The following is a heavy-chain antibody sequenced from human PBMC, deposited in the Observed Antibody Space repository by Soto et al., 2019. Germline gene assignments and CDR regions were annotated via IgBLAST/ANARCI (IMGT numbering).Heavy chain of an antibody. Sequence: QVQLQESGPGLVKPSQTLSLTCTVSGGSISSGGYYWSWIRQHPGKGLEWIGYIYYSGSTYYNPSLKGRVTISVDTSKNQFSLKLSSVTAADTAVYYCARVCSYGDYVKWFDPWGQGTLVTVSS. D-gene: IGHD4-17*01. J-gene: IGHJ5*02. V-gene: IGHV4-31*03. CDR3: ARVCSYGDYVKWFDP. CDR2: IYYSGST. CDR1: GGSISSGGYY.